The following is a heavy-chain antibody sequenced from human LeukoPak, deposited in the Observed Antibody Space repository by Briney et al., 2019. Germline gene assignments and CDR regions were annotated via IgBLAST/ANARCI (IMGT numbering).Heavy chain of an antibody. CDR1: GVTFSKYW. CDR3: ATKQWLAPPPDS. Sequence: GGSLRLSCAASGVTFSKYWMLWVRHAPGKGLESVSRINTDGTVTTYADPVKGRFTVSRDNADNTMFLQMNSVRAEDTAVYYCATKQWLAPPPDSWGQGTPVTVSS. J-gene: IGHJ4*02. V-gene: IGHV3-74*01. CDR2: INTDGTVT. D-gene: IGHD6-19*01.